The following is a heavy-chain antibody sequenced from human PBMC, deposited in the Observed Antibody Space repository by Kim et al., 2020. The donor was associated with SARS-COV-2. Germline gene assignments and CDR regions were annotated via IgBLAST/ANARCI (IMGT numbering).Heavy chain of an antibody. J-gene: IGHJ4*02. CDR2: INPSDGIT. CDR1: GYTFTSYF. CDR3: ARDKAGSDYYFDY. V-gene: IGHV1-46*01. Sequence: ASVKVSCKASGYTFTSYFIHWVRQAPGQGLEWMGLINPSDGITNNAQRFQGRVTMTRDTSSGTVYMEVSSLRSEDTAVYFCARDKAGSDYYFDYWGQGTL.